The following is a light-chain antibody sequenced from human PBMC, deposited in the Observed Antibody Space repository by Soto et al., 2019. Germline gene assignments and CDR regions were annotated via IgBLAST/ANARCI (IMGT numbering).Light chain of an antibody. CDR3: QQYSNWPIT. V-gene: IGKV3-15*01. Sequence: EIVMTQSPATLSVSPGERATLSCRASQSVSSNVAWYQQKPGQAPRLLIYGASTRATVIPARFSGSGSGTDFTLTISSLQSEDFAVYYCQQYSNWPITFGPGTKVDIK. CDR1: QSVSSN. J-gene: IGKJ3*01. CDR2: GAS.